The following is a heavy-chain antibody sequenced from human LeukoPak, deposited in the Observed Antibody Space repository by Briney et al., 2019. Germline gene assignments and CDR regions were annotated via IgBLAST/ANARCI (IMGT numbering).Heavy chain of an antibody. D-gene: IGHD4-23*01. J-gene: IGHJ4*02. Sequence: SETLSLTCAVYGGSFSGYYWSWIRQPPGKGLEWIGKINHSGSTNYNPSLKSRVTIALDTSKNQVSLRLTSVTAADTAVYYCARCRDGGRGEAADYWGQGTLVTVSS. V-gene: IGHV4-34*01. CDR3: ARCRDGGRGEAADY. CDR2: INHSGST. CDR1: GGSFSGYY.